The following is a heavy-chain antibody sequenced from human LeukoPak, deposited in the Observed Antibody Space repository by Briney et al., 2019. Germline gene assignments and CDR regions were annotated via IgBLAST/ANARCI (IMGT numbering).Heavy chain of an antibody. D-gene: IGHD5-12*01. CDR3: ARDGGHGGYDYAMDL. Sequence: GGSLRLSCAASGFTFSSYAMSWVRQAPGKGLEWVSAISGSGGSTYYADSVKGRFTISRVNSKNTLYLQMNSLRAEDTAVYYCARDGGHGGYDYAMDLWGQGTMVTVSS. V-gene: IGHV3-23*01. CDR1: GFTFSSYA. J-gene: IGHJ3*01. CDR2: ISGSGGST.